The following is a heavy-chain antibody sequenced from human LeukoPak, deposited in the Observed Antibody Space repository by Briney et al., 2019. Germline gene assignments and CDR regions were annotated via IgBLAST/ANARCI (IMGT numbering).Heavy chain of an antibody. CDR1: GFTFSSYG. J-gene: IGHJ5*02. V-gene: IGHV3-30*03. Sequence: PGRSLRLSCAASGFTFSSYGMHWVRQAPGKGLEWVAVISYDGSNKYYADSVKGRFTISRDNAKNSLYLQMNSLRAEDTAVYYCARDGGGSQQSNWFDPWGQGTLVTVSS. D-gene: IGHD1-26*01. CDR2: ISYDGSNK. CDR3: ARDGGGSQQSNWFDP.